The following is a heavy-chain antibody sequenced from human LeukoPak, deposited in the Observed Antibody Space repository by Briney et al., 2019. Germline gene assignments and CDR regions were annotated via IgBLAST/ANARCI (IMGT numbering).Heavy chain of an antibody. CDR3: ARDLGQYYDTSDNWFDP. CDR2: ISYDGSNE. D-gene: IGHD3-22*01. J-gene: IGHJ5*02. V-gene: IGHV3-30*04. Sequence: GGSLTLSCAASGFTFSSYVMHWVRQAPGKGLEWVAIISYDGSNEYYADSVKGRFTISRDNSKNTLYQQMNSLRAADTAVYYCARDLGQYYDTSDNWFDPWGQGTLVTVSS. CDR1: GFTFSSYV.